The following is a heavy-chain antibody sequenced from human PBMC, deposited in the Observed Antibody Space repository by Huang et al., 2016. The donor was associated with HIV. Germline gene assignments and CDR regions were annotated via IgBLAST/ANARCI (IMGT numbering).Heavy chain of an antibody. CDR3: ARDPKYHRIGYYRQRRGIDV. CDR2: FSDFNGDT. J-gene: IGHJ3*01. D-gene: IGHD3-22*01. CDR1: GYSFTDYG. Sequence: QAQLMQSGPEVKKPGASVKVSCKTSGYSFTDYGITWVRQAPGQGPEWVGVFSDFNGDTEIGQGLQVRVTLTTDTSTSMADMELRGLRFDDTAVYFCARDPKYHRIGYYRQRRGIDVWGQGTMVSVSS. V-gene: IGHV1-18*01.